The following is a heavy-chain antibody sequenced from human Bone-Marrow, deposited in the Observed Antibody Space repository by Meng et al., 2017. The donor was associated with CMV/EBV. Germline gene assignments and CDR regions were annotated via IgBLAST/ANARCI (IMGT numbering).Heavy chain of an antibody. V-gene: IGHV3-49*04. Sequence: GESLKISCTASGFTFGDYAMSWVRQAPGKGLEWVGFIRSKAYGGTTEYAASVKGRFTISRDDSKSIAYLQMNSLRAEDTAVYYCARDQWLQFDFDYWGQGTLVTVSS. D-gene: IGHD5-24*01. CDR3: ARDQWLQFDFDY. J-gene: IGHJ4*02. CDR2: IRSKAYGGTT. CDR1: GFTFGDYA.